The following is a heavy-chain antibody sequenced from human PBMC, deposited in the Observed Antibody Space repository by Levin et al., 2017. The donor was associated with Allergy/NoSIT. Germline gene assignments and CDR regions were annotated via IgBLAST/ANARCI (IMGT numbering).Heavy chain of an antibody. CDR3: AKDRRDFWSGYLSWDPDP. J-gene: IGHJ5*02. D-gene: IGHD3-3*01. Sequence: GESLKISCAASGFTFSSYGMHWVRQAPGKGLEWVAVISYDGSNKYYADSVKGRFTISRDNSKNTLYLQMNSLRAEDTAVYYCAKDRRDFWSGYLSWDPDPWGQGTLVTVSS. V-gene: IGHV3-30*18. CDR1: GFTFSSYG. CDR2: ISYDGSNK.